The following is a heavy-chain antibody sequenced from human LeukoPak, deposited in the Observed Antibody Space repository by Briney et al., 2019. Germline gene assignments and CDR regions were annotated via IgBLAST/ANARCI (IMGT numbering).Heavy chain of an antibody. CDR2: INHSGTT. CDR3: ASLKVSNRGVVKGLEVTGIS. Sequence: SETLSLTCAVYDGSFGDYYWSWICQPPGKGLEWIGEINHSGTTNYNPSLKSRVTISVDTSKSQFSLKLSSVTAADTAVYYCASLKVSNRGVVKGLEVTGISWGQGTLVTVSS. V-gene: IGHV4-34*01. CDR1: DGSFGDYY. J-gene: IGHJ4*02. D-gene: IGHD2-21*02.